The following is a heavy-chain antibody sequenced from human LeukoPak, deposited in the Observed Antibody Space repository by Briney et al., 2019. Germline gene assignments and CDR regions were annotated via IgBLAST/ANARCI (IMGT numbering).Heavy chain of an antibody. D-gene: IGHD2-15*01. J-gene: IGHJ4*02. CDR1: GFTFSSYG. CDR2: ISYDGSKK. V-gene: IGHV3-30*18. CDR3: AKDSYVVVAATSYFDY. Sequence: GVSLRLSCAASGFTFSSYGMHWVPQAPGKGLEWVALISYDGSKKYYADSVKGRFTISRDNSKNTLHLQMNSLRAEDTAVYYCAKDSYVVVAATSYFDYWGQGTLVTVSS.